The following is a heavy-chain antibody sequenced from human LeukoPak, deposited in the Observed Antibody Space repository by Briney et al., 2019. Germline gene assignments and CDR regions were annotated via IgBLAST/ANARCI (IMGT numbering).Heavy chain of an antibody. CDR1: GGPISSYY. D-gene: IGHD6-13*01. J-gene: IGHJ5*02. Sequence: SETLSLTCTVSGGPISSYYWSWIRQPAGKGLEWIGRIYAIGSTSYNPSLKSRVTMSVDTSKDQFSLRLSSVTAADTAVYYCARGPYCSSPTHLGPLGQGTLVSVSS. CDR3: ARGPYCSSPTHLGP. V-gene: IGHV4-4*07. CDR2: IYAIGST.